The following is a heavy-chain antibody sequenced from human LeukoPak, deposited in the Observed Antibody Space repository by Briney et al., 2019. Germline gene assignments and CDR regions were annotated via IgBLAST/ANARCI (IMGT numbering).Heavy chain of an antibody. D-gene: IGHD3-10*01. CDR2: IDPSDSYT. V-gene: IGHV5-10-1*01. Sequence: GESLKISCKGSGYSFTSYWISWVRQMPGKGLEWMGRIDPSDSYTNYSPSFQGHVTISADKSISTAYLQWSSLKASDTAMYYCARRIGLWFGELSNFDYWGQGTLVTVSS. J-gene: IGHJ4*02. CDR3: ARRIGLWFGELSNFDY. CDR1: GYSFTSYW.